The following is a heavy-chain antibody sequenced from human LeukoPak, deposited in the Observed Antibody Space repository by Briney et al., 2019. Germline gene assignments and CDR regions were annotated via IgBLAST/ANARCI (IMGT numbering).Heavy chain of an antibody. CDR1: GGSITSGGSS. D-gene: IGHD3-22*01. V-gene: IGHV4-30-2*01. J-gene: IGHJ5*02. Sequence: PSETLSLTCIVSGGSITSGGSSWSWIRQPPGRGLEWIGYIYYDGTTYYNPSLKSRVTISLDRSNNHFSLKLTFVTAADTAVYFCAKDHYESSGTCNWFDPWGQGMLVTVSS. CDR2: IYYDGTT. CDR3: AKDHYESSGTCNWFDP.